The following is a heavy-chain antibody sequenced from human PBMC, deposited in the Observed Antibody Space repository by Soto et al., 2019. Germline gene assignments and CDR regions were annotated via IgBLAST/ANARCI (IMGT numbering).Heavy chain of an antibody. Sequence: QVQLVQSGAEVKKPGASVKVSCKASGYTFTSYDINWVRQATGQGLEWMGWMNPNSGNTGYEQKFQGRVTMTRNTYISTAYMELSSLRSEDTAVYYCARGSGITMIVVVITTGGYYGMDVWGQGTTVTVSS. V-gene: IGHV1-8*01. CDR3: ARGSGITMIVVVITTGGYYGMDV. D-gene: IGHD3-22*01. CDR2: MNPNSGNT. CDR1: GYTFTSYD. J-gene: IGHJ6*02.